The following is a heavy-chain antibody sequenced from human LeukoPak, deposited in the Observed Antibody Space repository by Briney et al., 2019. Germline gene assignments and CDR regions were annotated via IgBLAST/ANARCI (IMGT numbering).Heavy chain of an antibody. Sequence: SVKGSCNASGDTFSSYAISWVWQAPGQGLEWMGGIIPIFGTPRYAQKFQGRVTITADESTSTAYMELSSLTSEDTAVYYCASLKGNDFGSGYYGWGQGTRVTVSS. CDR1: GDTFSSYA. CDR3: ASLKGNDFGSGYYG. J-gene: IGHJ4*02. D-gene: IGHD3-3*01. CDR2: IIPIFGTP. V-gene: IGHV1-69*01.